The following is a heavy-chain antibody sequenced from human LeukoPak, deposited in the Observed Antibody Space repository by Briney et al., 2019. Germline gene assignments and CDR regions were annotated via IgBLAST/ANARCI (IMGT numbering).Heavy chain of an antibody. V-gene: IGHV1-2*02. J-gene: IGHJ6*02. Sequence: PXXGGTNYAQNFQGRVTITRDTSISTAYMELSRLRSDDTAVYYCARVGDILTGYYPYYYYGMDVWGQGTTVTVSS. CDR3: ARVGDILTGYYPYYYYGMDV. CDR2: PXXGGT. D-gene: IGHD3-9*01.